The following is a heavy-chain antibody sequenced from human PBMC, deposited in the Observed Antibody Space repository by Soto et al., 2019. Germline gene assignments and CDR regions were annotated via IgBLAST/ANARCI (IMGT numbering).Heavy chain of an antibody. CDR1: GWSFSGYY. Sequence: PSETLSLTCAVYGWSFSGYYWGWIRQPPGKGLEWIGEINHSGSTNYNPSLKSRVTISVDTSKNQFSLKLSSVTAADTAVYYCARKYCSGGSCRYYFDYWGQGTRVTVPS. CDR3: ARKYCSGGSCRYYFDY. CDR2: INHSGST. J-gene: IGHJ4*02. V-gene: IGHV4-34*01. D-gene: IGHD2-15*01.